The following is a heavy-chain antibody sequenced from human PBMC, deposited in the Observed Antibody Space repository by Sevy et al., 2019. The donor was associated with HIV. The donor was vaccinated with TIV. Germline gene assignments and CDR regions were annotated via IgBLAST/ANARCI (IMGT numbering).Heavy chain of an antibody. CDR1: GGTIVSSGHY. D-gene: IGHD2-15*01. J-gene: IGHJ6*02. V-gene: IGHV4-39*02. CDR2: IYYNGHT. Sequence: SETLSLTCSISGGTIVSSGHYWGWIRQTPGKGLEWIGSIYYNGHTFYTPSLKSRLTISIDTSKNQFSLTLSSVTVADTAVYFCAREAGSYDYDYGMDVWGQGTTVTVSS. CDR3: AREAGSYDYDYGMDV.